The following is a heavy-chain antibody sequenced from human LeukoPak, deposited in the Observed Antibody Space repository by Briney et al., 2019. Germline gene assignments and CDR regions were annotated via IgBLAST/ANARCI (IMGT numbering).Heavy chain of an antibody. CDR2: IYNSGST. CDR3: ARETPYGSGSYPFDY. J-gene: IGHJ4*02. CDR1: GGSFSGYY. Sequence: SETLSLTCAVYGGSFSGYYWSWIRQPPGKGREWIGYIYNSGSTNNNPSLKSRVTISVDTSKKQFSLKLSSVTAADTAVYYCARETPYGSGSYPFDYWGQGILVTVSS. V-gene: IGHV4-59*01. D-gene: IGHD3-10*01.